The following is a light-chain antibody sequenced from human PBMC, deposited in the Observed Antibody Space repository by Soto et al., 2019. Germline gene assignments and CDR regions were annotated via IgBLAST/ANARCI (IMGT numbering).Light chain of an antibody. CDR3: QQSLTMPIT. V-gene: IGKV1-9*01. Sequence: DIQLTQSPSFLSASVGDRVTITCRASQGINIFLAWFQQKPGKAPNLLISAASTLQRGVPSRFSGSGSRTEFTLTIADLKPDDFGTYYCQQSLTMPITFGHGTRLEI. CDR1: QGINIF. CDR2: AAS. J-gene: IGKJ5*01.